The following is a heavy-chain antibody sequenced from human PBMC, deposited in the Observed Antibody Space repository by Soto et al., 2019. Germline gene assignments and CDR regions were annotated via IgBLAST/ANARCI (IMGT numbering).Heavy chain of an antibody. D-gene: IGHD2-15*01. V-gene: IGHV1-2*04. CDR2: IDPNNGGV. J-gene: IGHJ3*02. CDR1: GYTFTGYY. Sequence: QVQLVQSGAEVKKPGASVKVSCKASGYTFTGYYMHWVRHAPGQGREWMGWIDPNNGGVNYAEKFQDWVTMTRDTSLSTAYMELTRVRADDTAVYFCASELNCSGASCFYGFDIWGQGPMFTGSS. CDR3: ASELNCSGASCFYGFDI.